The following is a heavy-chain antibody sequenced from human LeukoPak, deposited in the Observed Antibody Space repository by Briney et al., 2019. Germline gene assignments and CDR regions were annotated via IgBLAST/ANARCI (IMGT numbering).Heavy chain of an antibody. V-gene: IGHV3-66*01. CDR2: IYSGDNT. J-gene: IGHJ6*03. Sequence: GGSLRLSCTASGFTVSTNYMSWVRQAPGKGLEWVSLIYSGDNTYYADSVKGRFTISRDNSKNTLYLQMNSLRAEDTAVYYCATESGSYADYYYYMDVWGKGTTVTVSS. CDR3: ATESGSYADYYYYMDV. CDR1: GFTVSTNY. D-gene: IGHD1-26*01.